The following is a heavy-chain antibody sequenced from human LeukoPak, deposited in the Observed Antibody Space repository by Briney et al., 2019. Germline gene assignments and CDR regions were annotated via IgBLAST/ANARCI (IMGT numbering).Heavy chain of an antibody. Sequence: GGSLRLSCAASGFTFSSYSVNWVRQAPGKGLEWVSYISSSSSTIYYADSVKGRFTISRDNAKNSLYLQMNSLRAEDTAVFYCARDVNWAYFDYWGQGTRSPSPQ. CDR1: GFTFSSYS. CDR2: ISSSSSTI. V-gene: IGHV3-48*04. J-gene: IGHJ4*02. CDR3: ARDVNWAYFDY. D-gene: IGHD7-27*01.